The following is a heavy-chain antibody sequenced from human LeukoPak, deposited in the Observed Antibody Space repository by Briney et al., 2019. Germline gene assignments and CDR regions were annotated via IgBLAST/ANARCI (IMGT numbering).Heavy chain of an antibody. Sequence: GTSVKVSCKASGFTFTSSAMQWVRQARGQRLEWIGWIVVGSGNTNYAQKSQERVTITRDMSTSTAYMELSSLRSEDTAVYYCAVLSGSYGQDAFDIWGQGTMVTVSS. D-gene: IGHD1-26*01. V-gene: IGHV1-58*02. CDR3: AVLSGSYGQDAFDI. CDR2: IVVGSGNT. CDR1: GFTFTSSA. J-gene: IGHJ3*02.